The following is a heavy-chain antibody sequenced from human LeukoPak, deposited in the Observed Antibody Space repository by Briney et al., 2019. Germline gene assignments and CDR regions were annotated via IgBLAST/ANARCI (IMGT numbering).Heavy chain of an antibody. J-gene: IGHJ3*02. D-gene: IGHD3-9*01. V-gene: IGHV1-2*02. Sequence: ASVKVSCKASGYTFTGYYIHGVRQAPGQGLEWMGWINPDSGGTNYAQKFQGRVTVTRETSISTAYMELSRLRSDDTAVYYCARGGILTGYPIWGQGTMVTVSS. CDR3: ARGGILTGYPI. CDR1: GYTFTGYY. CDR2: INPDSGGT.